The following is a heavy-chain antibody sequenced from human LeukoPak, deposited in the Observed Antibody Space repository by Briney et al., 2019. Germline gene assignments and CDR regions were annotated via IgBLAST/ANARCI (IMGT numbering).Heavy chain of an antibody. CDR2: ISAYNGNT. D-gene: IGHD1-26*01. CDR1: GYTFTSYG. J-gene: IGHJ2*01. CDR3: ARDSGSPSRYWYFDL. V-gene: IGHV1-18*01. Sequence: ASVKVSCKAPGYTFTSYGISWVRQAPGQGLEWMGWISAYNGNTNYAQKLQGRVTMTTDTSTSTAYMELRSLRSDDTAVYYCARDSGSPSRYWYFDLWGRGTLVTVSS.